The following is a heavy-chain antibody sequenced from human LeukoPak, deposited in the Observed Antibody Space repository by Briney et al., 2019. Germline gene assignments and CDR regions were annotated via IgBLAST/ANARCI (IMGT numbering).Heavy chain of an antibody. CDR3: ARQYSSGWYVDY. CDR1: GFTFRSYW. V-gene: IGHV3-74*01. J-gene: IGHJ4*02. D-gene: IGHD6-19*01. Sequence: GGSLRLSCAASGFTFRSYWMHWVRQAPGKGLVWASRINIDGSSGSYADSVKGRFTISRDNAKNSLYLQMNSLRAEDTAVYYCARQYSSGWYVDYWGQGTLVTVSS. CDR2: INIDGSSG.